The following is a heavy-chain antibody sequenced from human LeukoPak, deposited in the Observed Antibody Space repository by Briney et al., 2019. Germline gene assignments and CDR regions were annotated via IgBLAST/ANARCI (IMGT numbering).Heavy chain of an antibody. CDR2: IYYTGTT. CDR3: ARHGRRSAPDY. V-gene: IGHV4-59*08. D-gene: IGHD6-25*01. Sequence: SETLSLTCTVSGGSISNYFWSWIRQPPGKGLEWIGYIYYTGTTNYNPSLRSRVTISVDTSKSQFSLKLSSVTAADTAVYYCARHGRRSAPDYWGQGTLVTVSS. J-gene: IGHJ4*02. CDR1: GGSISNYF.